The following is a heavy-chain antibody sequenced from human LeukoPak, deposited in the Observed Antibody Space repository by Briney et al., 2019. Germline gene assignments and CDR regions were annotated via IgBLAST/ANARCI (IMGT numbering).Heavy chain of an antibody. V-gene: IGHV3-23*01. CDR3: AKTTVGYSSGRFPGWPADC. J-gene: IGHJ4*02. Sequence: SGGSLRLSCAASGFTFNTYAIYWVRQAPGKGLEWVSGICGSGGCTYYADSVKGRFTISRDNSKNTVYLQMNSLTVDDTAVYYCAKTTVGYSSGRFPGWPADCWGQGTLVTVSS. D-gene: IGHD6-19*01. CDR1: GFTFNTYA. CDR2: ICGSGGCT.